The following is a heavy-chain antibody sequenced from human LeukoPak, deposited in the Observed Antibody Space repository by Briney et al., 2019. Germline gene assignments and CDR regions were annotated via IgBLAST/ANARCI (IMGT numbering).Heavy chain of an antibody. J-gene: IGHJ4*02. V-gene: IGHV4-34*01. CDR1: GGSFSGYY. CDR2: INHSGST. Sequence: SETLSLTCAVYGGSFSGYYWSWIRQPPGKGLEWIGEINHSGSTNYNPSLKSRVTISVDTSKSQFSLKLSSVTAADTAVYYCARVEAAGTIDYWGQGTLVTVSS. CDR3: ARVEAAGTIDY. D-gene: IGHD6-13*01.